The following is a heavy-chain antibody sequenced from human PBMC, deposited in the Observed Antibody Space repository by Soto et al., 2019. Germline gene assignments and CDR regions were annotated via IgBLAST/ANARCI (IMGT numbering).Heavy chain of an antibody. CDR3: ARDKDGVAVADPHWYFDL. Sequence: QVQLVQSGAEVKKPGSSVKVSCKASGGTFSSYAISWVRQAPGQGLEWMGGIIPIFGTANYAQKFQGRVTITADESTSTAYMELSSLRSEDTAVYYCARDKDGVAVADPHWYFDLWGRGTLVTVSS. J-gene: IGHJ2*01. V-gene: IGHV1-69*12. CDR1: GGTFSSYA. CDR2: IIPIFGTA. D-gene: IGHD6-19*01.